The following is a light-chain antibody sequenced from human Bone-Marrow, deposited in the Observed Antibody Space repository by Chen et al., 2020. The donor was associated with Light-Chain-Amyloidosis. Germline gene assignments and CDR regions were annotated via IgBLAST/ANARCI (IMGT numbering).Light chain of an antibody. J-gene: IGKJ2*01. CDR2: GAF. CDR1: QSVSSSY. Sequence: EIVLTQSPGTLSLSPGERATLSCRASQSVSSSYLAWYQQKPGQAPRLLIYGAFNRATGIPDRCSGSGSGTDFTLTISRLEPEDFAVYYWQQYGSSTTFGQGTKLEIK. CDR3: QQYGSSTT. V-gene: IGKV3-20*01.